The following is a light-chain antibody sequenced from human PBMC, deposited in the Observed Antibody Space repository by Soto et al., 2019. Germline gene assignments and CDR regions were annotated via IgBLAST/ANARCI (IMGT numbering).Light chain of an antibody. Sequence: QSVLTQPASVSGSPGQSITISCTGTSSDVGGYNYVSWYQQHPGKAPKLMIYDVSNRPSGVSNRFSGSKSGNTASLTISGLQAEAEADYYCSSYTSSSNLVFGGGTKLTFL. CDR2: DVS. J-gene: IGLJ2*01. CDR3: SSYTSSSNLV. CDR1: SSDVGGYNY. V-gene: IGLV2-14*01.